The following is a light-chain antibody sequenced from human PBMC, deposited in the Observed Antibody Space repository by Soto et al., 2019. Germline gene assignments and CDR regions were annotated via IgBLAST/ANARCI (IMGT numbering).Light chain of an antibody. V-gene: IGKV3-20*01. CDR2: GAS. Sequence: IVLTQSPGTLSLSPWERATLSCRASQSVSSNYLGWYQQKPGQAPRLLIYGASSRATGIPDRFSGSGSGTDFTLTISRLEPEDFAVYYCQQYGTSVWTFGQGTKVDIK. J-gene: IGKJ1*01. CDR3: QQYGTSVWT. CDR1: QSVSSNY.